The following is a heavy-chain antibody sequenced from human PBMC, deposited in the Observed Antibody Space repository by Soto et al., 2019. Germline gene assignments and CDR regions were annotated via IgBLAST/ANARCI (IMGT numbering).Heavy chain of an antibody. CDR2: IDPSDSYT. V-gene: IGHV5-10-1*01. J-gene: IGHJ6*02. CDR1: GYSFTSYW. Sequence: PGESLKISCKGSGYSFTSYWISWVRQMPGKGLEWMGRIDPSDSYTNYSPSFQGHVTISADKSISTAYLQWSSLKASDTAMYYCASQSTGEAYYYYGMDVWGQGTTVTVSS. CDR3: ASQSTGEAYYYYGMDV. D-gene: IGHD4-17*01.